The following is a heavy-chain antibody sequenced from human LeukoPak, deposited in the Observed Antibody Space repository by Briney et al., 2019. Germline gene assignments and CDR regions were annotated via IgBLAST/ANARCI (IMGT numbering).Heavy chain of an antibody. CDR1: GFTFSSNS. CDR3: ARNLYNWNYYAMDV. J-gene: IGHJ6*02. V-gene: IGHV3-21*01. Sequence: GGSLRLSCAASGFTFSSNSLNWVRQAPGKGLQWVSSISSSSSYIYYADSVKGRFTISRDNAKNSLYLHMNSLRAEDTAVYYCARNLYNWNYYAMDVWGQGTTVTVSS. D-gene: IGHD1-20*01. CDR2: ISSSSSYI.